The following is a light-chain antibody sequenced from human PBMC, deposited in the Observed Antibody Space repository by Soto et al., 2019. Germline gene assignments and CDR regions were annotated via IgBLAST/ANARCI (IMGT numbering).Light chain of an antibody. V-gene: IGLV2-23*02. CDR3: CSYTSSNTLV. CDR1: SCDIGSYDL. Sequence: QSALTQPASVSGSPGQSITISCTGASCDIGSYDLVSWYQQNPGKTPRLIIYEVNKRPWGVSNRFSGSKSGNTASLTSSGLQAEDEADYYCCSYTSSNTLVFGGGTKLTVL. CDR2: EVN. J-gene: IGLJ2*01.